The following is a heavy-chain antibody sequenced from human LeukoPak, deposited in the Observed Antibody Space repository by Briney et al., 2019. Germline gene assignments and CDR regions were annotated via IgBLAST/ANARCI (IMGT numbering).Heavy chain of an antibody. D-gene: IGHD2-2*01. V-gene: IGHV3-30-3*01. CDR2: ISYDGSNK. CDR3: ARADQIGYCSSTSCSSFDY. CDR1: GFTFSSYA. Sequence: GRSLRLSCAASGFTFSSYAMNWVRQAPGKGLEWVAVISYDGSNKYYADSVKGRFTISRDNSKNTLYLQMNSLRAEDTAVYYCARADQIGYCSSTSCSSFDYWGQGTLVTVSS. J-gene: IGHJ4*02.